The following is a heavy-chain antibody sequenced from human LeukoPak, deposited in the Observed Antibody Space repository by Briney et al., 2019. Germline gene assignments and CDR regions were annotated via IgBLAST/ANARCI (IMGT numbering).Heavy chain of an antibody. CDR1: GYTFTGYY. CDR2: INPNSGGT. Sequence: ASVKVSCKASGYTFTGYYMHWVRQAPGQGLEWMGWINPNSGGTNYAQKFQGRVTMTRDTSISTAYMELSRLRSDDTAVYYCARDLDSRPFGVVTYNWFDPWGQGTLVTVSS. D-gene: IGHD3-3*01. CDR3: ARDLDSRPFGVVTYNWFDP. J-gene: IGHJ5*02. V-gene: IGHV1-2*02.